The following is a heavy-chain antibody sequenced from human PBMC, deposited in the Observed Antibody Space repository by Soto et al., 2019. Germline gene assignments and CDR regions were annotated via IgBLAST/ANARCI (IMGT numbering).Heavy chain of an antibody. V-gene: IGHV4-34*01. CDR2: INQSGSA. J-gene: IGHJ6*02. D-gene: IGHD3-10*01. CDR3: PTDGDGRNYYSYGMDV. CDR1: GGSFSGYY. Sequence: QVQLQQWGAGLLRPSETLSLTCAIYGGSFSGYYWSWIRQPPGKGLEWIGEINQSGSATYNPSLTSRVTISVDRSKNQISLKMNSATAADTAIYYCPTDGDGRNYYSYGMDVWGQGTTVTVSS.